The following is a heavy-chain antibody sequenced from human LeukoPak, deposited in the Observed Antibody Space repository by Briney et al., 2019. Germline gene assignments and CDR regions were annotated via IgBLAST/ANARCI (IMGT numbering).Heavy chain of an antibody. J-gene: IGHJ4*02. Sequence: ASVKVSCKASGYTFTSYDINWVRQATGQGLEWMGWMNPNSGNTGYAQKFQGRVTMTRNTSISTAYMELSSLRSEDTAVYYCARGGNYYDSSGYYSQAIDVWGQGTLVTVSS. CDR3: ARGGNYYDSSGYYSQAIDV. CDR1: GYTFTSYD. V-gene: IGHV1-8*01. D-gene: IGHD3-22*01. CDR2: MNPNSGNT.